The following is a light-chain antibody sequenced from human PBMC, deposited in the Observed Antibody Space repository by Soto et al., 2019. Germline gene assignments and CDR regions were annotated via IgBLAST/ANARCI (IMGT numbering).Light chain of an antibody. CDR2: GSS. CDR1: SSNIGAGHV. Sequence: QSVLTQPPSVSGAPRQRVTISCTGSSSNIGAGHVVHWYQQFPGRAPNLLIYGSSNRPSGVPDRFSGSKSGTSASLAITGLQAEDEADYYCQSYDNTLSASLFGGGTKLTVL. V-gene: IGLV1-40*01. CDR3: QSYDNTLSASL. J-gene: IGLJ2*01.